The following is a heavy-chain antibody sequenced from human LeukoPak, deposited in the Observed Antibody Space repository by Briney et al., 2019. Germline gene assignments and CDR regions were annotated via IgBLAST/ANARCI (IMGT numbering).Heavy chain of an antibody. V-gene: IGHV3-30*02. CDR1: GLSFSSSG. CDR3: AKNRCSTSICAFDY. J-gene: IGHJ4*02. Sequence: PGGSLRLSCTASGLSFSSSGFHWVRQAPGKGLGWVAFIRFDGDEGYLADSVKGRFTISRDNSKKMVSLQMDSLRGEDSAVYYCAKNRCSTSICAFDYWGQGTPVTVSS. CDR2: IRFDGDEG. D-gene: IGHD2-2*01.